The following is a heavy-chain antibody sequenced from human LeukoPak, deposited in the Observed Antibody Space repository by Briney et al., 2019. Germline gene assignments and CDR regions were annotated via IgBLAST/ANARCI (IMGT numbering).Heavy chain of an antibody. D-gene: IGHD2-21*01. CDR3: ARVWAKGDRIYYFDY. CDR2: INTNSGGT. J-gene: IGHJ4*02. V-gene: IGHV1-2*06. Sequence: ASVKVSCKASGYTFTSYYMHWVRQAPGQGLEWMGRINTNSGGTNYAQKFQGRVTMTRDTSISTAYMELSRLRSDDTAVHYCARVWAKGDRIYYFDYWGQGTLVTVSS. CDR1: GYTFTSYY.